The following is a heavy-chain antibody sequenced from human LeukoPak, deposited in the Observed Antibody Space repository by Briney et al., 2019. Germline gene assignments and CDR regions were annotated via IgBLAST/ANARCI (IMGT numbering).Heavy chain of an antibody. CDR1: GGSISSYY. V-gene: IGHV4-59*01. Sequence: SETLSLTCTVSGGSISSYYWSWIRQPPGKGLEWIGYIYYSGSTNYNPSLKSRVTISVDTSKNQFSLKLSSVTAADTAVYYCARPGRFHQQLPYFDYWGQGTLVTVSS. CDR3: ARPGRFHQQLPYFDY. D-gene: IGHD6-13*01. CDR2: IYYSGST. J-gene: IGHJ4*02.